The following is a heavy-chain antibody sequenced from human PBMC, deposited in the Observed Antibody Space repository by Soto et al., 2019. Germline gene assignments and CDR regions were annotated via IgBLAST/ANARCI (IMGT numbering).Heavy chain of an antibody. V-gene: IGHV1-69*12. J-gene: IGHJ4*02. D-gene: IGHD3-22*01. CDR2: IIPIFGTA. Sequence: QVQLVQSGAEVKKPGSSVKVSCKASGGTFSSYAISWVRQAPGQGLEWMGGIIPIFGTANYAQKFQGRVTITADESTRTAYMELSSLRSEDTAVYYCARAPRTYYYDSSGYYSLAYWGQGTLVTVSS. CDR1: GGTFSSYA. CDR3: ARAPRTYYYDSSGYYSLAY.